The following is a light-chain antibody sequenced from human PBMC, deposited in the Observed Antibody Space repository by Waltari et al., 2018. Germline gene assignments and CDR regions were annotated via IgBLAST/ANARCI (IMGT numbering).Light chain of an antibody. Sequence: EIVLTQSPGTLSLSPGERATLSCGASQSVGRSLAWYQQKPGRAPRLLLYDASSRATGIPDRFSGSGFGTDFSLTISRLEPEDFAVYYCQHYVRLPVTFGQWTKVEIK. CDR3: QHYVRLPVT. V-gene: IGKV3-20*01. J-gene: IGKJ1*01. CDR2: DAS. CDR1: QSVGRS.